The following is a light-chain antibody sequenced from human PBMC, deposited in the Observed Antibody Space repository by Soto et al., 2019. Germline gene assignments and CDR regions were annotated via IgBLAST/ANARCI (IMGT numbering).Light chain of an antibody. CDR2: GAS. CDR3: QEVNHWPSST. V-gene: IGKV3-15*01. CDR1: QSISSN. J-gene: IGKJ2*01. Sequence: EVVMTQSPATLSVSPGERATLSCRASQSISSNLAWYQQKAGQAPRLLLYGASTRATDVPARFSGSGSGTEFTLTISSLQSEDCAMYYGQEVNHWPSSTFGQRTKGEIK.